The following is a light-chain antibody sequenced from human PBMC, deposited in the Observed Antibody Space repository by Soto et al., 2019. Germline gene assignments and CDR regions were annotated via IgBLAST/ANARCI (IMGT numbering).Light chain of an antibody. Sequence: DIQMTQAPSTLSASVGDRVTITCRASQSISSWWAWYQQKPGKAPKLLIYDASSLESGAPSRFSGRRSGTEFTLTISSLQPDDFATYYCQQYNSYSPLTFGGGTKVDIK. CDR1: QSISSW. CDR3: QQYNSYSPLT. J-gene: IGKJ4*01. V-gene: IGKV1-5*01. CDR2: DAS.